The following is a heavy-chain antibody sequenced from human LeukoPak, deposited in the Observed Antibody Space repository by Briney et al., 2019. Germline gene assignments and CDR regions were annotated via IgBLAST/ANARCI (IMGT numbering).Heavy chain of an antibody. D-gene: IGHD6-25*01. CDR3: AREQGRGPHYYFDF. V-gene: IGHV3-30*06. Sequence: GGSLRLSCAASGFTFSNYAMHWVRQAPGKGLDWVAVISFDGRNQYYADSVKGRFTISRDDPQRTLYLQMNNLQGEDAAVYYCAREQGRGPHYYFDFWGQGTLVTVSS. CDR2: ISFDGRNQ. CDR1: GFTFSNYA. J-gene: IGHJ4*02.